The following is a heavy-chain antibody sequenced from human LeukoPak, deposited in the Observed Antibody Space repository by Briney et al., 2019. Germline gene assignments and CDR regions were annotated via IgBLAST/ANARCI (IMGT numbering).Heavy chain of an antibody. CDR1: GFTFSGSA. CDR2: IRSKANSYAT. V-gene: IGHV3-73*01. CDR3: TRRGPITFGGVIVEN. D-gene: IGHD3-16*02. J-gene: IGHJ4*02. Sequence: GGSLRLSCAASGFTFSGSAMHWVRQASGKGLDWVGRIRSKANSYATAYAASVKGRFTISRDDSKNTAYLQMNSLKTEDTAVYYCTRRGPITFGGVIVENWGQGTLVTVSS.